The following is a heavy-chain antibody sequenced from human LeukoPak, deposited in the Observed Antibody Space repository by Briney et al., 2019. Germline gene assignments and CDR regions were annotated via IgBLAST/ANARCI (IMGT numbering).Heavy chain of an antibody. D-gene: IGHD1-26*01. J-gene: IGHJ6*03. Sequence: PGGTLRLSCAASGFTFSSYGMSWVRQAPGKGLEWVSAISGSGGSTYYADSVKGRFTISRDNSKNTLYLQMNSLRAEDTAVYYCAKDPTVSMGLYMDVWGKGTTVTISS. CDR2: ISGSGGST. CDR3: AKDPTVSMGLYMDV. V-gene: IGHV3-23*01. CDR1: GFTFSSYG.